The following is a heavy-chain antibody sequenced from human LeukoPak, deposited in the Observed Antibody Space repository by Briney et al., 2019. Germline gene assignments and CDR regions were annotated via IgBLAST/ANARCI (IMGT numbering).Heavy chain of an antibody. CDR2: INHSGSA. V-gene: IGHV4-34*01. Sequence: SETLSLTCAVYGGSFSGYYWSWIRQPPGKGLEWIGEINHSGSANYNSSLKSRVTLSIDTSKNQFSQILSSVTAADTAVYYCARSAGYSSAWGQGTRVTVSS. CDR1: GGSFSGYY. CDR3: ARSAGYSSA. D-gene: IGHD6-19*01. J-gene: IGHJ5*02.